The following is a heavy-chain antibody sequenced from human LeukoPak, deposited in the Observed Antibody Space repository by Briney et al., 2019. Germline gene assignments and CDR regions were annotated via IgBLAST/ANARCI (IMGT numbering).Heavy chain of an antibody. D-gene: IGHD6-13*01. CDR1: GGTFSSYA. CDR3: ARDDSSGIAAAGTCFDP. V-gene: IGHV1-69*04. J-gene: IGHJ5*02. CDR2: IIPILGIA. Sequence: ASVKVSCKASGGTFSSYAISWVRQAPGQGLEWMGRIIPILGIANYAQKFQGRVTTTADKSTSTAYMELSSLRSEDTAVYYCARDDSSGIAAAGTCFDPWGQGTLVTVSP.